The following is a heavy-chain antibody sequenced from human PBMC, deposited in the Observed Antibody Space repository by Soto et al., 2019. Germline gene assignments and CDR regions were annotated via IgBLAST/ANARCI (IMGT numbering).Heavy chain of an antibody. V-gene: IGHV1-24*01. D-gene: IGHD5-12*01. CDR2: DDPEKGRR. CDR3: ATGPPWHYFDF. CDR1: GDSITEVS. J-gene: IGHJ4*02. Sequence: VQSGAEVKKPGASVEVSCKVSGDSITEVSMHWVRQSPEKGLEWMGGDDPEKGRRISAQNFKGRLTMTEDTSTDTAYMKLISLETDDTAVYFCATGPPWHYFDFWGQGTLVTVSS.